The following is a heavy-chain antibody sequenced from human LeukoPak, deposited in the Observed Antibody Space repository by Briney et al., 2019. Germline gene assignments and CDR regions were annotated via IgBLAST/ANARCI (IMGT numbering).Heavy chain of an antibody. V-gene: IGHV3-53*01. CDR2: IYSGGST. J-gene: IGHJ6*02. CDR1: GFTVSSNY. Sequence: GGSLRLSCAASGFTVSSNYMNWVRQAPGKGLEWVSVIYSGGSTNYADSVKGRFTISRDNSKNTVYLQMNSLRAEDTAVYYCAKVTGGNMITFGGLDVWGQGTTVTVSS. CDR3: AKVTGGNMITFGGLDV. D-gene: IGHD3-16*01.